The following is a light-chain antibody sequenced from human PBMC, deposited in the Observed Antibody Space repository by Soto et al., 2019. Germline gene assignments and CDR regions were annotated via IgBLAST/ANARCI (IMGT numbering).Light chain of an antibody. J-gene: IGLJ1*01. CDR3: CSYAGSSTLV. Sequence: QSVLTQPASVSGSPGQSITISCTGTSSDVGSYNLVSWYQQHPGKAPKLMIYEGSKRPSGVSNRFSGSKSGNTASLTISGLQAKDEADYYCCSYAGSSTLVFGTGTKVTVL. V-gene: IGLV2-23*01. CDR1: SSDVGSYNL. CDR2: EGS.